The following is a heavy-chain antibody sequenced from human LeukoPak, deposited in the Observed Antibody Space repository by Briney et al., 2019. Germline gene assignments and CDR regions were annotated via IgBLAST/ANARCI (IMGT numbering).Heavy chain of an antibody. D-gene: IGHD3-22*01. CDR3: AKDRYDSSGYIPGY. CDR1: GFTFSSCG. Sequence: GRSLRLSCAASGFTFSSCGMHWVRQAPGKGLEWVAVISYDGSNKYYADSVKGRFTISRNNSKNTLYLQMNSLRAEDTAVYYCAKDRYDSSGYIPGYWGQGTLVTVSS. V-gene: IGHV3-30*18. CDR2: ISYDGSNK. J-gene: IGHJ4*02.